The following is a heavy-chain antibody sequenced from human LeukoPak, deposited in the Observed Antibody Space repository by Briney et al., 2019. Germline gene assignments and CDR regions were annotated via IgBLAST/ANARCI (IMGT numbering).Heavy chain of an antibody. D-gene: IGHD6-13*01. J-gene: IGHJ4*02. V-gene: IGHV3-7*03. Sequence: PGGSLRLSCAASGFIFSSYWMSWVRQAPGKGLEWVANIKQDGSEKYYVDSVKGRFTISRDNAENSLYLQMNSLRAEDTAVYYCAREAPGWYSSSWFDYWGQGTLVTVSS. CDR2: IKQDGSEK. CDR3: AREAPGWYSSSWFDY. CDR1: GFIFSSYW.